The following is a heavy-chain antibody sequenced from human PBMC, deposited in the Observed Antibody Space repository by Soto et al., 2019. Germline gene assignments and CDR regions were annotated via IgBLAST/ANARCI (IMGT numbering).Heavy chain of an antibody. CDR1: GLTFSSDD. D-gene: IGHD3-3*01. Sequence: PGWSLRLSCAASGLTFSSDDMHCVLPATGKDLEWVSAMGTAGDTYYPGSVKGRFPLSRANAQNSLSLHMNSLRDEDPAVYSCSVQYYDLWSGYPPPEVWGQGSLVTVSS. CDR3: SVQYYDLWSGYPPPEV. CDR2: MGTAGDT. J-gene: IGHJ4*02. V-gene: IGHV3-13*01.